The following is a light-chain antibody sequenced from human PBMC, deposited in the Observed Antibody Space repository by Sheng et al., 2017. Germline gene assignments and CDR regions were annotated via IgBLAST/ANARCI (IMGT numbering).Light chain of an antibody. J-gene: IGKJ3*01. Sequence: DTQMTQSPSTLSASVGDRVTITCRASQNIDNWLAWYQQRPGKAPQLLIHKASILKSGVPSRFSGSGSGTEFTLTIASLQPDDFATYYCQQYNVINFTFGPGTRVD. CDR2: KAS. CDR3: QQYNVINFT. CDR1: QNIDNW. V-gene: IGKV1-5*03.